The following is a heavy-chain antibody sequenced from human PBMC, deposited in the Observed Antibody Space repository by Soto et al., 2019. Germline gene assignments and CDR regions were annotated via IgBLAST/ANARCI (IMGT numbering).Heavy chain of an antibody. D-gene: IGHD3-22*01. J-gene: IGHJ4*02. CDR3: ATGGSGYFTY. CDR1: GFPFNTYW. V-gene: IGHV3-74*01. Sequence: GGPLRLSCAASGFPFNTYWMQWARQAPGKGLVWVSRIKRDGSYTNYADSVKGRFTIPRDNAKNTLFLQMNSLGAEDTSVYFCATGGSGYFTYRGQGTLVTVSS. CDR2: IKRDGSYT.